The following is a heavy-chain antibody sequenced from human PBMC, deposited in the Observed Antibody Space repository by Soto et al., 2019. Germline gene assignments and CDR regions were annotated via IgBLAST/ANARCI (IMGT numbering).Heavy chain of an antibody. V-gene: IGHV1-18*01. D-gene: IGHD4-17*01. CDR2: INGYNGYT. CDR1: GYTFTNYG. Sequence: QVQLMQSGAEVKKPGASVKVSCKASGYTFTNYGISWVRQAPGQGLEWMRWINGYNGYTNYAQKLKGRVTMATDTSTSTAYMELRSLRSDDTAVYYCARDGDEEANFDPWGQGTLVTVSS. J-gene: IGHJ5*02. CDR3: ARDGDEEANFDP.